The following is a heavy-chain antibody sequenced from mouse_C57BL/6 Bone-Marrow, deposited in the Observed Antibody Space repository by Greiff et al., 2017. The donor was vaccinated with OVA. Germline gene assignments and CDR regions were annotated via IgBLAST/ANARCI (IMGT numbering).Heavy chain of an antibody. CDR2: IYPRSGNT. V-gene: IGHV1-81*01. Sequence: VQLQQSGAELARPGASVKLSCKASGYTFTSYGISWVKQRPGQGLEWIGEIYPRSGNTYYNEKFKGKATLTADKSSSTAYMELRSLTSEDSAVYFCSRGPAQALYYFDDWGQGTTLTVSS. D-gene: IGHD3-2*02. CDR3: SRGPAQALYYFDD. J-gene: IGHJ2*01. CDR1: GYTFTSYG.